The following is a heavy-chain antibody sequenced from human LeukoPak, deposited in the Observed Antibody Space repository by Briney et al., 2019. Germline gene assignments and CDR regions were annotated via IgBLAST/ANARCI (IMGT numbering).Heavy chain of an antibody. V-gene: IGHV4-59*01. Sequence: SETLSLTCTVSSGSFRTYYWSRIRQPPGKGLEWIGYIFYNEGTNYNPSLKSRVTISLDTSKNQFSLKLSSVTAADTAVYYCARDRSIAAAGKAGWFDPWGQGTLVTVSS. CDR1: SGSFRTYY. CDR2: IFYNEGT. J-gene: IGHJ5*02. CDR3: ARDRSIAAAGKAGWFDP. D-gene: IGHD6-13*01.